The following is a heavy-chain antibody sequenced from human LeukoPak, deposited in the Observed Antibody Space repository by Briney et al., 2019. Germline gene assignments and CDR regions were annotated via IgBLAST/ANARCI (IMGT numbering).Heavy chain of an antibody. V-gene: IGHV4-59*01. Sequence: SETLSLTCTVSGGSISSYYWSWIRQPPGKGLEWIGYIFYSGSTNYNPSLKSRVTISVDTSKDQFSLKLSSVTAADTAVYYCARDIPRYCSSTSCSVEGGGHNWFDPWGQGTLVTVSS. J-gene: IGHJ5*02. CDR2: IFYSGST. CDR1: GGSISSYY. D-gene: IGHD2-2*01. CDR3: ARDIPRYCSSTSCSVEGGGHNWFDP.